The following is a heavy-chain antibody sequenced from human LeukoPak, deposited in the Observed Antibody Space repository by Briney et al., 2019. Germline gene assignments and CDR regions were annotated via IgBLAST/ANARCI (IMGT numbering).Heavy chain of an antibody. CDR2: IRFDGRNK. D-gene: IGHD5-24*01. V-gene: IGHV3-30*02. Sequence: PGGSLRLSCAASGFTFNNYGMHWVRQAPGKGLEWVTFIRFDGRNKYYADSVKGRFTISRDNSKNTLNLQMNSLIAEDTAVYYCAKSGYNRFDYWGQGTRVTVSS. CDR1: GFTFNNYG. CDR3: AKSGYNRFDY. J-gene: IGHJ4*02.